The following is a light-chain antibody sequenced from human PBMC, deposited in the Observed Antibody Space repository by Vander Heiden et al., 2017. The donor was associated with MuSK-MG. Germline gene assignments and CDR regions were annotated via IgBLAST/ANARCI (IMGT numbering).Light chain of an antibody. CDR2: DAS. J-gene: IGKJ4*01. CDR3: QQRSNWPLT. Sequence: EFGLTQSPDTLSLSPAERATLSCRASQSIGSLLLWYRQKPGQAPRLLIYDASNRATGIPARFSGSGSGTDFTLTISSLEPEDFAVYYCQQRSNWPLTFGGGTKVEIK. V-gene: IGKV3-11*01. CDR1: QSIGSL.